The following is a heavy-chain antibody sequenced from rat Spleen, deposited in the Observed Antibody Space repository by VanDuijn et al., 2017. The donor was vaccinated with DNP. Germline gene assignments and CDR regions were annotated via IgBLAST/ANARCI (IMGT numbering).Heavy chain of an antibody. CDR2: MSSGGRT. J-gene: IGHJ1*01. CDR3: TRWGDYGYNHHWYFDF. V-gene: IGHV2-6*01. Sequence: QVQLKESGPGLVQPSQTLSLTCTVSGFSLTTFTVAWVRQPPGKGLEWIAAMSSGGRTYYSSPLKSRLSISRDTSKSQVFLKMNSLRTEDTAMYFCTRWGDYGYNHHWYFDFWGPGTMVTVSS. D-gene: IGHD1-9*01. CDR1: GFSLTTFT.